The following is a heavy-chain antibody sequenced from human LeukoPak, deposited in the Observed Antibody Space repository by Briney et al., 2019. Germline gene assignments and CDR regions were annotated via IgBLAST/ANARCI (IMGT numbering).Heavy chain of an antibody. CDR1: GYTFTSYG. D-gene: IGHD3-22*01. J-gene: IGHJ5*02. Sequence: ASVKVSCKASGYTFTSYGISWVRQAPGQGLEWMGWINTYNGDTNYIQKFQGRVTVTTDTSTTTAYMELSSLRSEDTAVYYCARARLSYYDRNWFDPWGQGTLVTVSS. V-gene: IGHV1-18*01. CDR2: INTYNGDT. CDR3: ARARLSYYDRNWFDP.